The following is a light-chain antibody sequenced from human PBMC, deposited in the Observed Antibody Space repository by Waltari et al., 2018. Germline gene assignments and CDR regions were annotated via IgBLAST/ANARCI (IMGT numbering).Light chain of an antibody. J-gene: IGLJ3*02. CDR3: CSYAGSITFWV. CDR1: SSDVDGYNY. CDR2: DVT. V-gene: IGLV2-11*01. Sequence: QSALTQPRSVSGSPGQSVTISCTGTSSDVDGYNYVSWYQHHPGKAPKLIIYDVTKRPSGVPDRFAASKSDNTASLTISGLQAEDEADYYCCSYAGSITFWVFGGGTKLTVL.